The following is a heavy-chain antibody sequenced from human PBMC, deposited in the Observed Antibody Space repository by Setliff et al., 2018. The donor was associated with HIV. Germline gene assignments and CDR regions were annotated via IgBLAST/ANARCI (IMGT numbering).Heavy chain of an antibody. CDR3: ARHYRIAVAGSWFDP. CDR1: GYTFTNHW. V-gene: IGHV5-51*01. D-gene: IGHD6-19*01. Sequence: GESLKISCEGFGYTFTNHWIAWVRQMPGKGLEWMGMVFPDDSDTRYSPSFQGQVTISADKSISTAYLQWSSLKASDTAMYYCARHYRIAVAGSWFDPWGQGTLVTVSS. J-gene: IGHJ5*02. CDR2: VFPDDSDT.